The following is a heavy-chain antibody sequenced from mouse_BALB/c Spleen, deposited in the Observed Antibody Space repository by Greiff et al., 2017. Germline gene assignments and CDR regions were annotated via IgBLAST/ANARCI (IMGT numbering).Heavy chain of an antibody. Sequence: VQLKQSGAELVKPGASVKLSCTASGFNIKDTYMHWVKQRPEQGLEWIGRIDPANGNTKYDPKFQGKATITADTSSNTAYLQLSSLTSEDTAVYYCARGSRFDYWGQGTTLTVSS. CDR3: ARGSRFDY. J-gene: IGHJ2*01. CDR2: IDPANGNT. CDR1: GFNIKDTY. V-gene: IGHV14-3*02. D-gene: IGHD1-1*01.